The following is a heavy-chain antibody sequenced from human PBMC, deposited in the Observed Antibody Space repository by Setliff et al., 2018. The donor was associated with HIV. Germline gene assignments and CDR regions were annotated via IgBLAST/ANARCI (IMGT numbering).Heavy chain of an antibody. D-gene: IGHD2-2*01. CDR3: ARASSDIPGVDSNYFDD. CDR2: MYTSGP. Sequence: PSETLSLTCTVSGDSISSGSNYWSWIRQPAGKGLEWIGRMYTSGPRYNPSLENRVTISVDTSKSQFFLMLSSVTAADTAVYYCARASSDIPGVDSNYFDDWGQGTLVTVSS. V-gene: IGHV4-61*02. J-gene: IGHJ4*02. CDR1: GDSISSGSNY.